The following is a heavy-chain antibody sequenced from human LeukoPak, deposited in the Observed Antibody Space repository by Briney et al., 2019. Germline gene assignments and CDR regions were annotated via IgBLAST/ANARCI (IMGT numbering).Heavy chain of an antibody. CDR2: IYSTGIT. D-gene: IGHD3-22*01. V-gene: IGHV4-59*01. CDR3: ARFIGSSGYYDY. J-gene: IGHJ4*01. CDR1: GGSISNSY. Sequence: SETLSLTCTVSGGSISNSYWNWIRQPPGKGLEWIGYIYSTGITDYNPSLTSRVTISVDTSKNQFSLKLSSVTAADTAVYYCARFIGSSGYYDYWGHGTLVTVPS.